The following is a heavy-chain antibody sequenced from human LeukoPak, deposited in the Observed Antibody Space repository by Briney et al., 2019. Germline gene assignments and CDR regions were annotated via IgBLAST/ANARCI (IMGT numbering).Heavy chain of an antibody. V-gene: IGHV4-61*02. J-gene: IGHJ6*03. CDR2: ISTIGST. Sequence: SETLSLTCTVSSGSISSSNYYWSWIRQPAGKGLEWIGRISTIGSTNYNPSLNSRVTISIDTSKNQFSLKLSSVTAADTAVYYCARDGCGGSCFHYYYYMDVWGKGTTVTISS. D-gene: IGHD2-15*01. CDR3: ARDGCGGSCFHYYYYMDV. CDR1: SGSISSSNYY.